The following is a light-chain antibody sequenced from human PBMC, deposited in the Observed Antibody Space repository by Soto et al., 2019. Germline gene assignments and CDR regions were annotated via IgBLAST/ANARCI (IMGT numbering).Light chain of an antibody. J-gene: IGLJ1*01. CDR1: GSNIGAGYD. CDR2: SNR. V-gene: IGLV1-40*01. CDR3: QSYDSSLSGYV. Sequence: QSALTQPPSVSGAPGQRVTISWTGSGSNIGAGYDVHWYQHLPGTAPKLLIYSNRNRPSGVPDRFSGSKSGTSASLAITGLQAEDEADYYCQSYDSSLSGYVFGTGTKVTAL.